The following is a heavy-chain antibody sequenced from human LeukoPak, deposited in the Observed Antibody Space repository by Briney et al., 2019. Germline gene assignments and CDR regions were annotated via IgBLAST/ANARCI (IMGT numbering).Heavy chain of an antibody. CDR3: AREQVAAAYYYYGMDV. CDR1: GFTFSSYA. V-gene: IGHV3-23*01. CDR2: ISGSGGST. J-gene: IGHJ6*02. Sequence: GGSLRLSCAASGFTFSSYAMSWVRQAPGKGLERVSAISGSGGSTYYADSVKGRFTISRDNSKNTLYLQMNSLRAEDTAVYYCAREQVAAAYYYYGMDVWGQGTTVTVSS. D-gene: IGHD2-15*01.